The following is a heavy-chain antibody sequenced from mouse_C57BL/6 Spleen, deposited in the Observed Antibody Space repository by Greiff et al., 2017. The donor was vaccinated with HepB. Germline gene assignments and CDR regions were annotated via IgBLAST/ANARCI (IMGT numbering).Heavy chain of an antibody. Sequence: LVESGAELVRPGASVKLSCKASGYTFTDYYINWVKQRPGQGLEWIARIYPGSGNTYYNEKFKGKATLTAEKSSSTAYMQLSSLTSEDSAVYFCARRNDYFDYWGQGTTLTVSS. CDR3: ARRNDYFDY. CDR2: IYPGSGNT. J-gene: IGHJ2*01. V-gene: IGHV1-76*01. CDR1: GYTFTDYY.